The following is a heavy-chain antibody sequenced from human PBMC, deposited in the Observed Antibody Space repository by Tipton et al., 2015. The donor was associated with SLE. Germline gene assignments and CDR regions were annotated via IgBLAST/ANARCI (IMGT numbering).Heavy chain of an antibody. CDR1: GFTFTGYW. CDR2: IDQGGSER. V-gene: IGHV3-7*01. CDR3: ARDKNRGTSYYFGMDV. D-gene: IGHD7-27*01. J-gene: IGHJ6*02. Sequence: SLRLSCAASGFTFTGYWMSWVRQAPGGGLEWVANIDQGGSERYYVDSVEGRFTISRNNAKNSLYLQMNSLRAEDTAVYYCARDKNRGTSYYFGMDVWGQGTTVTVSS.